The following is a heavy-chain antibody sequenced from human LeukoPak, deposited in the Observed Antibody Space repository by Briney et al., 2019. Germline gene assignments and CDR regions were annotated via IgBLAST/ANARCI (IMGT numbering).Heavy chain of an antibody. V-gene: IGHV3-64*01. CDR2: ISSNGGST. Sequence: GGSLRLSCAASGFTFSSYAMHWVRQAPGKGLEYVSAISSNGGSTYYANSVKGRFTISRDNSKNTLYLQMGSLRAEDMAVYYCARDAGYCSGGSYPTYYFDYWGQGTLVTVSS. D-gene: IGHD2-15*01. CDR3: ARDAGYCSGGSYPTYYFDY. J-gene: IGHJ4*02. CDR1: GFTFSSYA.